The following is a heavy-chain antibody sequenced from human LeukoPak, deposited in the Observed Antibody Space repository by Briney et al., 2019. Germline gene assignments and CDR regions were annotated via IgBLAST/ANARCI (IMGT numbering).Heavy chain of an antibody. J-gene: IGHJ2*01. Sequence: GASVKVSCKASGYTFTSYDINWVRQATGQGLEWMGWMTPNSGYTGYAQKFQGRVTITRNTSITTAYMELSSLRFEDTAVYYCARGRHGYNFGYFDLWGRGTLVTVSS. CDR2: MTPNSGYT. D-gene: IGHD5-24*01. CDR1: GYTFTSYD. V-gene: IGHV1-8*03. CDR3: ARGRHGYNFGYFDL.